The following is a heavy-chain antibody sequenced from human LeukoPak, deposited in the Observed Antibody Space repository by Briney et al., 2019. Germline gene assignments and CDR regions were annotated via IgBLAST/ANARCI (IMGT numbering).Heavy chain of an antibody. D-gene: IGHD3-10*01. CDR2: FDPEDGET. CDR1: GYTLTELS. J-gene: IGHJ6*02. Sequence: ASVKVSCKVSGYTLTELSMHWVRQAPGKGLEWMGGFDPEDGETIYAQKFQGRVTMTEDTSTDTAYMELSSLRSEDTAVYYCATEGSPMVRGVIYYYYGMDVWGQGTTVTVSS. V-gene: IGHV1-24*01. CDR3: ATEGSPMVRGVIYYYYGMDV.